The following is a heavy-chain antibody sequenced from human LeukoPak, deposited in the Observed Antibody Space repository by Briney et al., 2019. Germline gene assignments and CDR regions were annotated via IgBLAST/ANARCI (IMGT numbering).Heavy chain of an antibody. CDR2: IYCSGST. CDR1: GGSISSSSYY. J-gene: IGHJ4*02. D-gene: IGHD1-26*01. CDR3: ARSRVGATGYYFDY. V-gene: IGHV4-39*07. Sequence: PSETLSLTCTVSGGSISSSSYYWGWIRQPPGKGLEWIGSIYCSGSTYYNPSLKSRVTISVDTSKNQFSLKLSSVTAADTAVYYCARSRVGATGYYFDYWGQGTLVTVSS.